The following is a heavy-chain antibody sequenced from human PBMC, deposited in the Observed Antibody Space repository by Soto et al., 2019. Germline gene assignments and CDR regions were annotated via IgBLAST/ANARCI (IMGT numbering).Heavy chain of an antibody. D-gene: IGHD5-12*01. J-gene: IGHJ4*02. Sequence: SGPTLGNPTETLTLTCSMSGFSLRSPRLCVSWVGQPPGNALELLAHILSNGEKSYTTSLKTRLSISTDTSKSQVVLTMTNMAPADTGTYDCERNTDIEVRFEYWAPGAKVTVSS. CDR3: ERNTDIEVRFEY. V-gene: IGHV2-26*03. CDR1: GFSLRSPRLC. CDR2: ILSNGEK.